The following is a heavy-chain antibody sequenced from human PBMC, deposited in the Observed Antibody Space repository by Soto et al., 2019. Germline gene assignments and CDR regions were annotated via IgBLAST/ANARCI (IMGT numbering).Heavy chain of an antibody. V-gene: IGHV3-30*18. CDR3: AKEMGPYDGRGGFFDL. CDR2: ISYDGTYK. D-gene: IGHD3-22*01. CDR1: AFTFSSYG. Sequence: QVQLVESGGGVVQPGRSLRLSCAASAFTFSSYGMHWVRQAPGKGLEWVTVISYDGTYKYYADSVKGRFTISRDDSKNTLYLQMNSLKTEDSAVYYCAKEMGPYDGRGGFFDLWGRGTLVTVSS. J-gene: IGHJ2*01.